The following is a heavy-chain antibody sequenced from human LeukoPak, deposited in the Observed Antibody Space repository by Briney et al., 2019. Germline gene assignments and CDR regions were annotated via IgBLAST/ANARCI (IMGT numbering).Heavy chain of an antibody. V-gene: IGHV5-51*01. CDR2: IYPGDSDT. CDR3: ARQQMTTTGALGY. Sequence: GESLKISCTGSGYRFTTYWIGWVRQRPGKGLGWMGLIYPGDSDTRYSPSFQGQVTISADKSISTAYLQWSSLKASDPAIYYWARQQMTTTGALGYWGQGTLVTVSS. CDR1: GYRFTTYW. D-gene: IGHD1-26*01. J-gene: IGHJ4*02.